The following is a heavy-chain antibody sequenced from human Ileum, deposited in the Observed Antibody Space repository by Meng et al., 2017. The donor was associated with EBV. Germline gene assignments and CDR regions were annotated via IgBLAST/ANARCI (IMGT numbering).Heavy chain of an antibody. CDR2: IYHSGST. V-gene: IGHV4-4*02. J-gene: IGHJ4*02. CDR3: ARVGQWLPIDY. D-gene: IGHD6-19*01. Sequence: GQWEASGPGLWKPSGTRSLTCGTFGGSISNSIWWSWGRQLPGKGLEWIGEIYHSGSTNYNPSLKSRVTISVDKSKNQFSLNLSSVTAADTAVYYCARVGQWLPIDYWGQGTLVTVSS. CDR1: GGSISNSIW.